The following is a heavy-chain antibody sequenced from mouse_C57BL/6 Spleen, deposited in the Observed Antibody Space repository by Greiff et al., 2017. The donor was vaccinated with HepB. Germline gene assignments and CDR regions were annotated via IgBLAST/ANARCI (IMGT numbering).Heavy chain of an antibody. J-gene: IGHJ3*01. Sequence: VQLQQSGPGLVKPSQSLSLTCSVTGYSITSGYYWNWIRQFPGNKLEWMGYISYDGSNNYNPSLKNRISITRDTSKNQFFLKLNSVTTEDTATYYCARGDYYSNPAWFAYWGQGTLVTVSA. D-gene: IGHD2-5*01. CDR3: ARGDYYSNPAWFAY. V-gene: IGHV3-6*01. CDR2: ISYDGSN. CDR1: GYSITSGYY.